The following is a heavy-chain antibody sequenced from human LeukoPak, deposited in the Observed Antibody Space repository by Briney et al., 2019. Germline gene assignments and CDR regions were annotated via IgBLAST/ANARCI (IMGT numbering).Heavy chain of an antibody. CDR2: IYYSGST. D-gene: IGHD4-23*01. J-gene: IGHJ4*02. CDR3: AREGDYGGNGSFDY. CDR1: GGSINSYY. V-gene: IGHV4-59*01. Sequence: SETLSLTCTVSGGSINSYYRRWIRQPPGKGLEWIGYIYYSGSTNYNPSLKSRVTISVDTSKNQFSLQLSSVTAADTAVDYCAREGDYGGNGSFDYWGQRTLVTVSS.